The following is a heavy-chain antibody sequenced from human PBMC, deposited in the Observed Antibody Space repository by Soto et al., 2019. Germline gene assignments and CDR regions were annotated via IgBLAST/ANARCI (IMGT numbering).Heavy chain of an antibody. CDR1: GGSFSGYD. V-gene: IGHV4-34*01. Sequence: SDTLSLICADYGGSFSGYDWSWIRQPPGKGLEWIGEINHSGSTNYNPSLKSRVTISVDTSKNQFSLKLSSVTAADTAVYYCARGPGIAVAGYYFGYWGQGTLLSVSS. CDR3: ARGPGIAVAGYYFGY. CDR2: INHSGST. D-gene: IGHD6-19*01. J-gene: IGHJ4*02.